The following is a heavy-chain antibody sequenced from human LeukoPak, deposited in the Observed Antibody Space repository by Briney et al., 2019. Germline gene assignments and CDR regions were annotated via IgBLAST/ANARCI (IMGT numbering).Heavy chain of an antibody. D-gene: IGHD5-12*01. CDR3: ARGYSGCDYYYYYYMDV. J-gene: IGHJ6*03. Sequence: ASVKVSCKASGYTFTGYYMHWVRQAPGQGLEWMGWINPNSGGTNYAQKFQGRVTMTRDTSISTAYMELSRLRSDDTAVYYCARGYSGCDYYYYYYMDVWGKGTTVTISS. CDR1: GYTFTGYY. V-gene: IGHV1-2*02. CDR2: INPNSGGT.